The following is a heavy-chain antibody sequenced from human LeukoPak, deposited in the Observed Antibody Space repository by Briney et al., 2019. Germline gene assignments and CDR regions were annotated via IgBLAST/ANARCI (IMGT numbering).Heavy chain of an antibody. D-gene: IGHD3-3*01. J-gene: IGHJ5*02. CDR2: IFTSGTT. CDR1: GGSISTFY. CDR3: ARSRLDFWSGSERTIGWFDP. V-gene: IGHV4-4*07. Sequence: SETLSLTCTVSGGSISTFYWTWIRQPAGKGLEWIGRIFTSGTTNYNPSLKSRVTISVDTSKNQFSLKLSSVTAADTAVYYCARSRLDFWSGSERTIGWFDPWGQGTLVTVSS.